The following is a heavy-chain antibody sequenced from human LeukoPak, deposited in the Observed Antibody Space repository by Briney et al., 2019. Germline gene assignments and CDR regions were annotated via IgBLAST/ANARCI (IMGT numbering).Heavy chain of an antibody. V-gene: IGHV1-24*01. J-gene: IGHJ6*02. Sequence: ASVKVSCKVSGYTLTELSMHWVRQAPRKGLEWMGGFDPEDGETIYAQKFQGRVTMTEDTSTDTAYMELSSLRSEDTAVYYCATVQQLAAYYGMDVWGQGTTVTVSS. CDR2: FDPEDGET. CDR1: GYTLTELS. CDR3: ATVQQLAAYYGMDV. D-gene: IGHD6-13*01.